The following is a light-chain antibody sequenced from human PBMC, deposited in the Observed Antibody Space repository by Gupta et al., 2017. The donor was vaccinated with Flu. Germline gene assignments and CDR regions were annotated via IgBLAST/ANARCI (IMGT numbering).Light chain of an antibody. Sequence: SPGQTASITCFGDKLGDKYVCWYQQTPGQSPVVGSYQDTKRPSGIPERVSGSNYGYTEPMNSSGTQVMDEAYYSCKEWESNTAVFGGGTKLTVL. CDR1: KLGDKY. CDR3: KEWESNTAV. J-gene: IGLJ3*02. V-gene: IGLV3-1*01. CDR2: QDT.